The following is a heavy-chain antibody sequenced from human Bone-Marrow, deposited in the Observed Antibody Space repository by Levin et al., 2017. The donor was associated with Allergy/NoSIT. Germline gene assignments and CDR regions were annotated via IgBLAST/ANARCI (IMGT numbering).Heavy chain of an antibody. J-gene: IGHJ5*02. V-gene: IGHV4-34*01. CDR2: INHSGST. D-gene: IGHD3-10*01. CDR3: ARVDLGHYYGSGRLEPNWFDP. CDR1: GGSFSGYY. Sequence: SQTLSLTCAVYGGSFSGYYWSWIRQPPGKGLEWIGEINHSGSTNYNPSLKSRVTISVDTSKNQFSLKLSSVTAADTAVYYCARVDLGHYYGSGRLEPNWFDPWGQGTLVTVSS.